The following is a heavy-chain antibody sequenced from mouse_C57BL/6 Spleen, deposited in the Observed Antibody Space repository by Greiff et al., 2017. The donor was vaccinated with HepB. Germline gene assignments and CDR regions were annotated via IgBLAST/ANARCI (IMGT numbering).Heavy chain of an antibody. J-gene: IGHJ1*03. D-gene: IGHD1-1*01. V-gene: IGHV3-6*01. CDR2: ISYDGSN. Sequence: VQLKESGPGLVKPSQSLSLTCSVTGYSITSGYYWNWIRQFPGNKLEWMGYISYDGSNNYNPSLKNRISITRDTSKNQFFLKLNSVTTEDTATYYCARDGYGSSYWYFDVWGTGTTVTVSS. CDR1: GYSITSGYY. CDR3: ARDGYGSSYWYFDV.